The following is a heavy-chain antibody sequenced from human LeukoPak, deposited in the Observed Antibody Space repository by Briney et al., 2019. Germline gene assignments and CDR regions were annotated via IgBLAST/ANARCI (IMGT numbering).Heavy chain of an antibody. CDR1: GGSISSSSYY. CDR3: ARVPGVGATHFDY. V-gene: IGHV4-61*05. J-gene: IGHJ4*02. Sequence: SEILSLTCTVSGGSISSSSYYWGWIRQPPGRGLEWIGYIYYSGSTNYNPSLKSRVTISVDTSKNQFSLKLSSVTAADTAVYYCARVPGVGATHFDYWGQGTLVTVSS. D-gene: IGHD1-26*01. CDR2: IYYSGST.